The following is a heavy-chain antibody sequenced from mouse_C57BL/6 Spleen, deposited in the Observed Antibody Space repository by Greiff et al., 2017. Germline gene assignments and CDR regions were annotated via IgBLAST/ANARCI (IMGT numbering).Heavy chain of an antibody. Sequence: EVQGVESGGGLVQPGGSMKLSCVASGFTFSNYWMNWVRQSPEKGLEWVAQIRLKSDNYATHYAESVKGRFTISRDDSKSSVYLQMNNLRAEDTGIYYCTAGVVATGYFDYWGQGTTLTVSS. D-gene: IGHD1-1*01. CDR2: IRLKSDNYAT. CDR1: GFTFSNYW. V-gene: IGHV6-3*01. CDR3: TAGVVATGYFDY. J-gene: IGHJ2*01.